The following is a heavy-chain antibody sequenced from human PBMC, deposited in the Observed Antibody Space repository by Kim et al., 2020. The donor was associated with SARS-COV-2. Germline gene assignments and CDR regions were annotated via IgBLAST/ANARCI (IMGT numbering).Heavy chain of an antibody. V-gene: IGHV4-34*01. J-gene: IGHJ6*01. CDR2: INHSGST. D-gene: IGHD2-2*01. Sequence: SETLSLTCAVYGGSFSGYYWSWIRQPPGKGLEWIGEINHSGSTNYNPSLKSRVTISVDTSKNQFSLKLSSVTAADTAVYYCARAPRGVVPSAIPGGMDV. CDR3: ARAPRGVVPSAIPGGMDV. CDR1: GGSFSGYY.